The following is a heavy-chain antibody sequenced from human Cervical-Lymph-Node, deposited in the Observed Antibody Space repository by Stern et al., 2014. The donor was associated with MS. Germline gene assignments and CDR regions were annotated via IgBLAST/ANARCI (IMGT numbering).Heavy chain of an antibody. CDR3: ARSDRLWGSFDY. CDR1: GASISTVGYY. Sequence: VQLVESGPGLVKPSQTLSLTCTVSGASISTVGYYWSWIRPHPGKGLEWIAYISYIGSTYYNPSLKSRVSISADTSKNQFSLNLTSVTAADTALYYCARSDRLWGSFDYWGQGTLVAVSS. V-gene: IGHV4-31*03. J-gene: IGHJ4*02. D-gene: IGHD3-16*01. CDR2: ISYIGST.